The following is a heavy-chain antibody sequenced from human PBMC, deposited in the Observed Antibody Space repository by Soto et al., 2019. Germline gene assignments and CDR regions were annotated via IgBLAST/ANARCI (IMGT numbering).Heavy chain of an antibody. D-gene: IGHD6-13*01. CDR2: IYPGDSDT. J-gene: IGHJ6*02. CDR1: GYSFTSYW. Sequence: GESLKISCKGSGYSFTSYWIGWVRQMPGKGLEWMGIIYPGDSDTRYSPSFQGQVTISADKSISTAYLQWSSLKASDTAMYYCARQQQLYYYYYGMDVWGQGTTVTVSS. V-gene: IGHV5-51*01. CDR3: ARQQQLYYYYYGMDV.